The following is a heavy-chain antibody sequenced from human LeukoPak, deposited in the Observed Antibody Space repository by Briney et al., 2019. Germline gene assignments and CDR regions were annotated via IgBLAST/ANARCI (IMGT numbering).Heavy chain of an antibody. CDR2: VKSKIDGETT. CDR3: TTAGSGSPFRY. Sequence: PGGSLRLPCAASGFTFSNAWMSWIRQAPGKGLEWVGRVKSKIDGETTDYAAPVKGRFTISRDDSKDTLYLQMNSLKTEDTGVYYCTTAGSGSPFRYWGQGTLVTVSS. D-gene: IGHD1-26*01. V-gene: IGHV3-15*01. J-gene: IGHJ4*02. CDR1: GFTFSNAW.